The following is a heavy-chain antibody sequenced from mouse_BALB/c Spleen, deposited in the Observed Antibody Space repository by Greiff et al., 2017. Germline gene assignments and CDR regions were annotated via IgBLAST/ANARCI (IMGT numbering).Heavy chain of an antibody. CDR2: INPSTGYT. CDR3: ARDYRYPYAMDY. J-gene: IGHJ4*01. Sequence: VQLQQSGAELAKPGASVTMSCKASGYTFTSYWMHWVKQRPGQGLEWIGYINPSTGYTEYNQKFKDKATLTADKSSSTAYMQLSSLTSEDSAVYYCARDYRYPYAMDYWGQGTSVTVSS. D-gene: IGHD2-14*01. V-gene: IGHV1-7*01. CDR1: GYTFTSYW.